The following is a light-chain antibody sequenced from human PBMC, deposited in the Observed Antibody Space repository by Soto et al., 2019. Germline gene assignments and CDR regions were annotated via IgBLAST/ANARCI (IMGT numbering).Light chain of an antibody. J-gene: IGKJ1*01. V-gene: IGKV4-1*01. CDR3: QQYYSYSLT. CDR2: WAS. CDR1: QRVSYSPTNSNW. Sequence: VSLTVPPGESVTNRCTSSQRVSYSPTNSNWLAWYQQKPGQPPKLLIYWASSLVTGVPDRFSGSGSGTEFTLTISSLQADDFATYYCQQYYSYSLTFGQGTKVDIK.